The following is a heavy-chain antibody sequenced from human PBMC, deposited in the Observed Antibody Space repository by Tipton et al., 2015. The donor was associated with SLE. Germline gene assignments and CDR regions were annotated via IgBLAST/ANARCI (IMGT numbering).Heavy chain of an antibody. CDR1: GFIFSNYW. Sequence: GSLRLSCAASGFIFSNYWMSWVRQAPGKGLEWVANIKQDGSEQEYVDSVKGRFTISRDNGENSVHLQMNSLRADDTAIYYCARDYLYYDFWSGYSEAFDTWGQGTLVTVSS. D-gene: IGHD3-3*01. CDR2: IKQDGSEQ. J-gene: IGHJ3*02. V-gene: IGHV3-7*01. CDR3: ARDYLYYDFWSGYSEAFDT.